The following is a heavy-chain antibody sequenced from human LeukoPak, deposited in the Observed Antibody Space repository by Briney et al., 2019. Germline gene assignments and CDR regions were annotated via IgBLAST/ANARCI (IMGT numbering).Heavy chain of an antibody. J-gene: IGHJ4*02. CDR1: GFTFSDYS. V-gene: IGHV3-21*01. Sequence: GGSLILSCAASGFTFSDYSMNWVRQAPGKGLEWVSSISIISSYMYYADSVKGRFTISRDNAKNSLYLQMDSLRAEDTAVYYCARDRTTVLGKPSYFGYWGQGTLVTVSS. CDR3: ARDRTTVLGKPSYFGY. D-gene: IGHD1-14*01. CDR2: ISIISSYM.